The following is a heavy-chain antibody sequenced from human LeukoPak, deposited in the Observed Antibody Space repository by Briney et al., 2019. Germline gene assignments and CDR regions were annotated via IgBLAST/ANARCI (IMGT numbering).Heavy chain of an antibody. CDR1: GFTFSSYG. CDR2: ISYDGSNK. CDR3: AKDVQLWLLFGWFYFDY. J-gene: IGHJ4*02. V-gene: IGHV3-30*18. D-gene: IGHD5-18*01. Sequence: GGSLRLSCAASGFTFSSYGMHWVRQAPGKGLEWVAVISYDGSNKYYADSVKGRFTVSRDNSKNTLYLQMNSLRAEDTAVYYCAKDVQLWLLFGWFYFDYWGQGTLVTVSS.